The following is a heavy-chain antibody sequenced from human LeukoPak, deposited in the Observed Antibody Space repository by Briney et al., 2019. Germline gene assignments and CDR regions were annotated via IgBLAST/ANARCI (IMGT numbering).Heavy chain of an antibody. CDR1: GFTFSNAW. Sequence: PGGSLRLSCAASGFTFSNAWMSWVRQAPGKGLEWVGRIKSKTDGGTTDYAAPVKGRFTISRDDSKNTLYLQMNSLKTEDTAVYYCTTDGGEPMVRGVNYYYYYYMDVWGKGTTVTISS. V-gene: IGHV3-15*01. CDR2: IKSKTDGGTT. CDR3: TTDGGEPMVRGVNYYYYYYMDV. J-gene: IGHJ6*03. D-gene: IGHD3-10*01.